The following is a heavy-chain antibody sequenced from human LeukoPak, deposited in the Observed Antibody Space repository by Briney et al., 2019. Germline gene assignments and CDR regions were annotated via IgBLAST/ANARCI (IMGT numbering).Heavy chain of an antibody. V-gene: IGHV3-7*01. CDR3: ARLLGMVTTFDY. J-gene: IGHJ4*02. D-gene: IGHD4-23*01. Sequence: GGSLRVSCAGSGFSFSGYLLSWVRQAPGKGLEWVATISKDETTKWYDDSVRGRFTISRDNAKNSLYLEMTSLRAEGTAVYYCARLLGMVTTFDYWGQGTLVTVSS. CDR1: GFSFSGYL. CDR2: ISKDETTK.